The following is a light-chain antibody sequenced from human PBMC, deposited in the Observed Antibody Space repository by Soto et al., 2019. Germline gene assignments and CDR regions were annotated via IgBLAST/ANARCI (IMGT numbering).Light chain of an antibody. CDR1: QGIRGD. Sequence: AIQMTQSPSSLSAYLGDRVTITCRASQGIRGDLGWYQQKPGKAPKLLISATSTLQSGVPSRFSGRGSGTNFTLTISSLQSEDSATYYCIQDFISPLTVGQGTKVDIK. CDR3: IQDFISPLT. J-gene: IGKJ1*01. CDR2: ATS. V-gene: IGKV1-6*01.